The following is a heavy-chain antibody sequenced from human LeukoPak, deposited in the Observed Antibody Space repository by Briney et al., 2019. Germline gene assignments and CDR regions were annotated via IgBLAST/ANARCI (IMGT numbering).Heavy chain of an antibody. CDR2: IIPIFGTA. V-gene: IGHV1-69*05. Sequence: GASVKVSCKASGGTFSSYAISWVRQAPGQGLEWMGGIIPIFGTANYAQKFQGRVTITTDESTSTAYMELSSLRSEDTAVYYCARSGYSSSWYNWFDPWGQGTLVTVSS. CDR1: GGTFSSYA. J-gene: IGHJ5*02. D-gene: IGHD6-13*01. CDR3: ARSGYSSSWYNWFDP.